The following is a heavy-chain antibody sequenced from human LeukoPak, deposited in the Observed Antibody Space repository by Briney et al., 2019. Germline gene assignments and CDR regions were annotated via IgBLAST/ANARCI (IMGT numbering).Heavy chain of an antibody. V-gene: IGHV3-21*01. CDR3: ARDGRGDYYDSSGYTNDY. J-gene: IGHJ4*02. Sequence: GGSLRLSCTASGFTFSNFWMGWVRQAPGKGLEWVSSISSSSSYIYYADSVKGRFTISRDNAKNSLYLQMNSLRAEDTAVYYCARDGRGDYYDSSGYTNDYWGQGTLVTVSS. D-gene: IGHD3-22*01. CDR1: GFTFSNFW. CDR2: ISSSSSYI.